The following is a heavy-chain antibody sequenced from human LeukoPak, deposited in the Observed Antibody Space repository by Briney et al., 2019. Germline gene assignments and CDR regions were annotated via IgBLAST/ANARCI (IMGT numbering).Heavy chain of an antibody. J-gene: IGHJ4*02. V-gene: IGHV4-34*01. CDR2: INQSGST. D-gene: IGHD1-1*01. Sequence: PSETLSLTCAVYGGSLSGFYWSWIRQSPGKGLEWIGEINQSGSTNYNPSLKSRVTISVDTSKNQFSLKLSSVTAADTAVYYCARVVRDWNVVDYWGQGTLVTVSS. CDR3: ARVVRDWNVVDY. CDR1: GGSLSGFY.